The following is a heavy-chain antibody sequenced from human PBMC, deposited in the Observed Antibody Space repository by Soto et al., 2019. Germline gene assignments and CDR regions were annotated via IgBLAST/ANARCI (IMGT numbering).Heavy chain of an antibody. CDR1: GFTFSSYT. Sequence: GGSLRLSCAASGFTFSSYTMSWVRQAPGKGLEWVSGISATGGSTYYADSVKGRFTFSRDNSKNTLYLQMNSLRAEDTAVYYCAKGFIRDCGGDCTVDTWGQGTLVTVS. V-gene: IGHV3-23*01. D-gene: IGHD2-21*02. CDR3: AKGFIRDCGGDCTVDT. J-gene: IGHJ5*02. CDR2: ISATGGST.